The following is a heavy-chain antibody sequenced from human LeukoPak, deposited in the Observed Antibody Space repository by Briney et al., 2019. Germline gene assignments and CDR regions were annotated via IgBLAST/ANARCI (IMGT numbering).Heavy chain of an antibody. Sequence: QPGGSLRLSCAASGFKFSIYAMCWVRQAPGKGLEWVSVISGSGGSTYYADSVKGRFTISRDNSQNTLYLHMNSLRAEDTAVYYCEKGPPTASSYNWFDPWGRGTLVTVSS. CDR1: GFKFSIYA. CDR2: ISGSGGST. D-gene: IGHD5-18*01. CDR3: EKGPPTASSYNWFDP. J-gene: IGHJ5*02. V-gene: IGHV3-23*01.